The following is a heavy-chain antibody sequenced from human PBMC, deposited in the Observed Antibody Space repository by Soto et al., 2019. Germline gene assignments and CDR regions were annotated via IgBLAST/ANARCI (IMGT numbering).Heavy chain of an antibody. V-gene: IGHV3-21*01. CDR3: ARVPFMNIVATTFDY. CDR2: ISSSGSYI. CDR1: GFTFSSYS. D-gene: IGHD5-12*01. Sequence: PGGSLRLSCAASGFTFSSYSMNWVRQAPGKGLEWVSSISSSGSYIYYADSVKGRFTISRDNAKNSLYLQMNSLRAEDTAVYYCARVPFMNIVATTFDYWGQGTLVTVSS. J-gene: IGHJ4*02.